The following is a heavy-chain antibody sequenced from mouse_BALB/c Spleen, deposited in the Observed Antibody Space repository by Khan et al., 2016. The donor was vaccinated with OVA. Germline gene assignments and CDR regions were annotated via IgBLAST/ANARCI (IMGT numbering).Heavy chain of an antibody. D-gene: IGHD1-1*01. CDR3: TRARNYYGSSFYFDY. J-gene: IGHJ2*01. Sequence: EVELVESGGGLVKPGGSLRLSCEASGFTFSSYSMSWVRQTPEKRLEWVATITSGGSYTYYPDSVQGRFTISRDKAKHTLYLQMSSLKSEDTAIYYCTRARNYYGSSFYFDYWGQGTTLTVSS. CDR1: GFTFSSYS. CDR2: ITSGGSYT. V-gene: IGHV5-6-4*01.